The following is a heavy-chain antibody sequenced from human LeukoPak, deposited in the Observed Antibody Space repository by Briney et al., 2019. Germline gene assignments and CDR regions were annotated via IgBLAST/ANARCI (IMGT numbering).Heavy chain of an antibody. J-gene: IGHJ4*02. CDR1: GGSISSYY. Sequence: MASETLSLTCTVSGGSISSYYWSWIRQPPGKGLEWIGYIYATGSTNYNPSLKSRVTISVDTSKNQFSLKLSSVTAADTAVYYCARASNNYYDSSGYYYYFDYWGQGTLVTVSS. CDR2: IYATGST. V-gene: IGHV4-4*09. CDR3: ARASNNYYDSSGYYYYFDY. D-gene: IGHD3-22*01.